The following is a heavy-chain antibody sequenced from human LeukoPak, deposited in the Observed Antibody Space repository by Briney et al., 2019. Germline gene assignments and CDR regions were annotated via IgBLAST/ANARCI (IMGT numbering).Heavy chain of an antibody. V-gene: IGHV1-46*01. CDR1: GYSFTSNY. Sequence: AASVTVSRTASGYSFTSNYIHWVRQAPGQGLEWMGMIYPRDGSTSYAQKFQGRVTVTRDTSTSTVHMELSGLRSEDTAVYYCARDQEAFDYWGQGTLVTVSS. CDR3: ARDQEAFDY. J-gene: IGHJ4*02. CDR2: IYPRDGST.